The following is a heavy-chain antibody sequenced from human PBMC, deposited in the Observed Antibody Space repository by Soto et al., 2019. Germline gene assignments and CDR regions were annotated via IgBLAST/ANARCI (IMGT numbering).Heavy chain of an antibody. Sequence: ASVKVSCKASGYTFTSYGISWVRQAPGQGLEWMGWISAYNGNTNYAQKLQGRVTMTTDTSTSTAYMELRSLRSDDTAVYYCARDPGGGYDILTGYYLFTVGYFDYWGQGTLVTVSS. CDR1: GYTFTSYG. CDR2: ISAYNGNT. D-gene: IGHD3-9*01. CDR3: ARDPGGGYDILTGYYLFTVGYFDY. V-gene: IGHV1-18*01. J-gene: IGHJ4*02.